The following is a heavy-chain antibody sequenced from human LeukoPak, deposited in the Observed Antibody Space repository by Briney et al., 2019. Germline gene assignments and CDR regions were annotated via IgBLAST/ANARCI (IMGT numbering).Heavy chain of an antibody. J-gene: IGHJ3*02. CDR2: IDARSGIT. D-gene: IGHD3-3*01. Sequence: HPGGSLRLSCATSGFTFTIFGINWVRQAPGKGPEWVSYIDARSGITYYADSVQGRFTISRDNAKESVFLQMNRLRVDDTAVYYCARTYDFGRGPPGDAFDNWGQGTPVTVSS. CDR3: ARTYDFGRGPPGDAFDN. CDR1: GFTFTIFG. V-gene: IGHV3-48*01.